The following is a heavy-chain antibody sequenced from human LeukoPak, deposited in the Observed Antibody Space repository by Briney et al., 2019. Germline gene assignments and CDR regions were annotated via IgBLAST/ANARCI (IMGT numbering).Heavy chain of an antibody. D-gene: IGHD2-15*01. J-gene: IGHJ4*02. CDR1: GFTFSSYA. CDR3: ARDGYCSGGSCSRLFFDY. V-gene: IGHV3-23*03. CDR2: IYSGGST. Sequence: PGGSLRLSCAASGFTFSSYAMSWVRQAPGKGLEWVSVIYSGGSTYYADSVKGRFTISRDNSKNTLYLQMNSLRAEDTAVYYCARDGYCSGGSCSRLFFDYWGQGTLVTVSS.